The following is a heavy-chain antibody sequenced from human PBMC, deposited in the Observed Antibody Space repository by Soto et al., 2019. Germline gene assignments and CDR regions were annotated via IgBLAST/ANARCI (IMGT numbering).Heavy chain of an antibody. Sequence: QVQLVQSGAEVKKPGSSVKVSCKASGGTFSSYAISWVRQAPGQGLEWMGGIIPIFGTANYAQKFQGRVTLTADESTSTTYMEMSSLRYEDTAVYYCTRDLDRVDIVATIVREYYGMDVWGQGTTVTVSS. D-gene: IGHD5-12*01. CDR2: IIPIFGTA. CDR3: TRDLDRVDIVATIVREYYGMDV. CDR1: GGTFSSYA. V-gene: IGHV1-69*12. J-gene: IGHJ6*02.